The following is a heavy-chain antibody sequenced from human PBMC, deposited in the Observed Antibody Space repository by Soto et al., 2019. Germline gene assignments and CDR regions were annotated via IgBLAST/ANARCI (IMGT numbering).Heavy chain of an antibody. CDR1: GFTLSSYW. D-gene: IGHD4-17*01. CDR2: INSDGSST. CDR3: ARVSADDYGDYVGSAFDI. J-gene: IGHJ3*02. Sequence: EVQLVESGGGLVQPGGSLRLSCAASGFTLSSYWMHWVRQAPGKGLVWVSRINSDGSSTSYADSVKGRFTISRDNAKNTLYLQMISLRAEDTAVYYCARVSADDYGDYVGSAFDIWSQGTMVTVSS. V-gene: IGHV3-74*01.